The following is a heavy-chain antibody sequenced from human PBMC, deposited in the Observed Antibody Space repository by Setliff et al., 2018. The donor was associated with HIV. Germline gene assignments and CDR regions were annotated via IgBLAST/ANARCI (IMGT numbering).Heavy chain of an antibody. J-gene: IGHJ4*02. Sequence: ASVKVSCKASGYIFTTFGITWVRQAPGQGLEWMGWISGSNGNTNYAQQLQGRVTMTTDTSTSTAYMELRSLRSDDTAVYYCARDGYYYDGSAYSTFDYWGQGTLVTVS. CDR2: ISGSNGNT. CDR3: ARDGYYYDGSAYSTFDY. V-gene: IGHV1-18*01. CDR1: GYIFTTFG. D-gene: IGHD3-22*01.